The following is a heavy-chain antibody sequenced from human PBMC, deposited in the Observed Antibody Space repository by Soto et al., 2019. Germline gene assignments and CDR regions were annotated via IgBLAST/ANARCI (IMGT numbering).Heavy chain of an antibody. CDR1: GYTFTSYG. V-gene: IGHV1-3*01. CDR3: ARDWDTDYGDPTQDY. J-gene: IGHJ4*02. D-gene: IGHD4-17*01. Sequence: ASVKVSCKASGYTFTSYGISWVRQAPGQRLERLGLINAGNGNTKYSQKFQGRVTITRDTSASTAYMELCSLRSEYIAVYYCARDWDTDYGDPTQDYWGQGTLVTVSS. CDR2: INAGNGNT.